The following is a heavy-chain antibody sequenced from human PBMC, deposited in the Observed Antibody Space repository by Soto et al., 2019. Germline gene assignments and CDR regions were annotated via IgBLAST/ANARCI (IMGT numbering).Heavy chain of an antibody. J-gene: IGHJ4*02. CDR2: IYYSGST. D-gene: IGHD3-9*01. V-gene: IGHV4-39*01. CDR1: GGSISSSSYY. Sequence: SETLSLTCTVSGGSISSSSYYWGWIRQPPGKGLEWIGSIYYSGSTYYNPSLKSRVTISVDTSKNQFSLKLSSVTAADTAVYYCARTWEILTGYATFDYWGQGTLVTVSS. CDR3: ARTWEILTGYATFDY.